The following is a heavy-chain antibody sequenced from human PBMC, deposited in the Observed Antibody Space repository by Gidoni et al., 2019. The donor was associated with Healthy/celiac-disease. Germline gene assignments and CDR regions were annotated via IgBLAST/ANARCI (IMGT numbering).Heavy chain of an antibody. J-gene: IGHJ6*02. CDR1: CGFFSGYY. CDR2: INHSGST. Sequence: QVQLQQWGPGLLTPSETLSLTCAVYCGFFSGYYWSWIRQPPGKGLEWIGEINHSGSTNYNPSLKSRVTISVDTSKNQFSQKLSSVTAADTAVYYCARFYYYYGMDVWGQGTTVTVSS. V-gene: IGHV4-34*01. CDR3: ARFYYYYGMDV.